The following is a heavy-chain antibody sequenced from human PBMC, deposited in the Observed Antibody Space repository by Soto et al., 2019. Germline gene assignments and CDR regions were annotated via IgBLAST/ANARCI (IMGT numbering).Heavy chain of an antibody. V-gene: IGHV3-21*01. D-gene: IGHD5-12*01. CDR2: ISSSSSYI. CDR1: GFTFSSYS. J-gene: IGHJ3*02. Sequence: GGSLRLSCAASGFTFSSYSMNWVRQAPGKGLEWVSSISSSSSYIYYADSVKGRFTISRDNAKNSLYLQMNSLRAEDTAVYYCARGGYIRGCCAFDIWGQGTMVTVSS. CDR3: ARGGYIRGCCAFDI.